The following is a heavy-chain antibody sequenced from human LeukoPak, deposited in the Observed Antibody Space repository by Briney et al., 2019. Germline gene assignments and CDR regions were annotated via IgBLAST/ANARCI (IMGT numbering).Heavy chain of an antibody. D-gene: IGHD3-22*01. CDR1: GYTFASYG. V-gene: IGHV1-18*01. Sequence: ASVKVSCKASGYTFASYGISWVRQAPGQGLEWVGWIGVYNGNTKYTQTLQGRVTMTTDISTSTAYLELRNLRSDDTAVYYRARDWYYDSHRGAFDIWGQGTMVTVSS. J-gene: IGHJ3*02. CDR2: IGVYNGNT. CDR3: ARDWYYDSHRGAFDI.